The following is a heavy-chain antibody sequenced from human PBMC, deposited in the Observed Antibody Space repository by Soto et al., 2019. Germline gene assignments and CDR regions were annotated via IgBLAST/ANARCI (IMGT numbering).Heavy chain of an antibody. CDR3: ARDRGPSSGYYPYWFDP. J-gene: IGHJ5*02. V-gene: IGHV1-69*12. CDR1: GGTFSSYA. D-gene: IGHD3-22*01. CDR2: IIPIFGTA. Sequence: QVQLVQSGAEVKKPGSSVKVSYKASGGTFSSYAITWVRQAPGQGLEWMGGIIPIFGTANYAQKFQARVTITADEPTSTAYMELSSLRSEDTAVYYCARDRGPSSGYYPYWFDPWGQGTLVTVSS.